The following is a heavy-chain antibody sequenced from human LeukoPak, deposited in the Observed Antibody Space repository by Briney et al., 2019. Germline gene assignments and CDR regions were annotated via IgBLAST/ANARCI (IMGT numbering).Heavy chain of an antibody. J-gene: IGHJ5*02. D-gene: IGHD6-19*01. Sequence: SVKVSCKASGGTFSSYAISWVRQAPGQGLEWMGGIIPIFGTANYAQKFQGRVTITADESTSTAYMELSSLRSEDTAVYYCARSRLYSSGWYDWFDPWGQGTLVTVSS. CDR3: ARSRLYSSGWYDWFDP. V-gene: IGHV1-69*13. CDR1: GGTFSSYA. CDR2: IIPIFGTA.